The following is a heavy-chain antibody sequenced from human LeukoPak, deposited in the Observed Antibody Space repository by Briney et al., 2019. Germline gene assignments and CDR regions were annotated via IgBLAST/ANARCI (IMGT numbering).Heavy chain of an antibody. Sequence: SDTLSLTRTLSCGSISSYYWSWIRQPPGKGLEWIGYIYYSGSNNYNPSLKSRVTISVDTSKNQFSLKLSSVTAADTAVYYCARVRDYGSGSYYFDYWGQGTLVTVSS. D-gene: IGHD3-10*01. V-gene: IGHV4-59*13. CDR1: CGSISSYY. J-gene: IGHJ4*02. CDR2: IYYSGSN. CDR3: ARVRDYGSGSYYFDY.